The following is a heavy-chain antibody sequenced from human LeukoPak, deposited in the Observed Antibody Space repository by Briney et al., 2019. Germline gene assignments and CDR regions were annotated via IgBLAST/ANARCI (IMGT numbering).Heavy chain of an antibody. CDR1: GGSFSGYY. CDR2: INHSGST. CDR3: ARVPRYYYDSEDY. J-gene: IGHJ4*02. D-gene: IGHD3-22*01. Sequence: PSETLSLTCAVYGGSFSGYYWSWIRQPPGKGLEWIGEINHSGSTNYNPSLKSRVTISVDTSKNQFSLKLSSATAADTAVYYCARVPRYYYDSEDYWGQGTLVTVSS. V-gene: IGHV4-34*01.